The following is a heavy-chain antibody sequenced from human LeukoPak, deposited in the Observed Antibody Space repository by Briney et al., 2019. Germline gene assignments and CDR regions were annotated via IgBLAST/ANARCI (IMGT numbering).Heavy chain of an antibody. J-gene: IGHJ4*02. CDR2: IYSGGST. V-gene: IGHV3-53*01. CDR1: GFTVSSNY. CDR3: ARDRPYKGFDY. Sequence: GGSLRLSCAASGFTVSSNYMSWVRQAPGKGLEWVSVIYSGGSTYYADSVKGRFTISRDNSKNTLYLQMNSLRAEDTAVYYCARDRPYKGFDYWGQGTLVIVSS. D-gene: IGHD5-24*01.